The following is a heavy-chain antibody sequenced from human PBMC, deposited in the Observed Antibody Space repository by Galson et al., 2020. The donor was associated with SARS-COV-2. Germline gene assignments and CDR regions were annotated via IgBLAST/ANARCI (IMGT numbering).Heavy chain of an antibody. CDR3: AHNFFSGYLANWFDP. V-gene: IGHV2-5*02. CDR2: IYWDDDK. J-gene: IGHJ5*02. D-gene: IGHD5-12*01. Sequence: KMSGPTLVKPTQTLTLTCTFPGFSHSTSGVGVGWIRQPPRKALEWLAPIYWDDDKRYSPSLKSRLTITKDTSKNQVVLTMTNMDPVDTATYYCAHNFFSGYLANWFDPWGQGTLVTVSS. CDR1: GFSHSTSGVG.